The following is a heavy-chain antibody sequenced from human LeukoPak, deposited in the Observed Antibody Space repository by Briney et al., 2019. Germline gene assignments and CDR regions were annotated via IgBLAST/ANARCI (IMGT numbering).Heavy chain of an antibody. CDR2: IKRDGGEK. CDR1: GFTFGDYW. V-gene: IGHV3-7*01. Sequence: GGSLRLSCAASGFTFGDYWMSWVRQAPGKGLEWVANIKRDGGEKYYVDSVKGRFTISRDNAKNTLYLQMNSLRAEDTAVYYCASQYYYDSSASWGQGTLVTVSS. J-gene: IGHJ5*02. CDR3: ASQYYYDSSAS. D-gene: IGHD3-22*01.